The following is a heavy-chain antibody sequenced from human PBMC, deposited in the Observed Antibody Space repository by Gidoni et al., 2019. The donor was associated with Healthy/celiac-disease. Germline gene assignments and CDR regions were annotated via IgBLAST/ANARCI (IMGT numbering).Heavy chain of an antibody. Sequence: EVQLVESGGGLVQPGGSLRPSCAASGFTVSSNYMSWVRQAPGKGLGWVSVIYSGGSTYYADSVKGRFTISRDNSKNTLYLQMNSLRAEDTAVYYCARSRDGYNSGGWFDPWGQGTLVTVSS. CDR3: ARSRDGYNSGGWFDP. V-gene: IGHV3-66*01. J-gene: IGHJ5*02. CDR2: IYSGGST. D-gene: IGHD5-12*01. CDR1: GFTVSSNY.